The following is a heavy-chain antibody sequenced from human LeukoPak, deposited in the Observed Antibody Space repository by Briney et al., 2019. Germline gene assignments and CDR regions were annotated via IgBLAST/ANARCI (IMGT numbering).Heavy chain of an antibody. V-gene: IGHV1-2*02. J-gene: IGHJ4*02. Sequence: ASVKVSCKASGYTFTAYYMHWVRQAPGQGLEWMGWINPNSGDTSYVQKFQGRVTMTRDTSISTAYMELSRLRSDDMAVYYCALTYCGGGSCYSDYFDYWGQGTLVTVSS. CDR1: GYTFTAYY. D-gene: IGHD2-15*01. CDR3: ALTYCGGGSCYSDYFDY. CDR2: INPNSGDT.